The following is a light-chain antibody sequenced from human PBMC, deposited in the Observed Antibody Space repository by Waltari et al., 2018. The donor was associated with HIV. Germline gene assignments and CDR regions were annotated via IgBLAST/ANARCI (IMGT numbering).Light chain of an antibody. J-gene: IGLJ2*01. V-gene: IGLV2-8*01. Sequence: QSALTQPPSASGSPGQSVTLSCTRTSSYVGRYAYVSWYQQHPGKAPKLLISEVNKRPSGVPDRFSGSKSGNTASLTVSGLQAEDEAEYSCTSYAGINPVAFGGGTKLTVL. CDR1: SSYVGRYAY. CDR2: EVN. CDR3: TSYAGINPVA.